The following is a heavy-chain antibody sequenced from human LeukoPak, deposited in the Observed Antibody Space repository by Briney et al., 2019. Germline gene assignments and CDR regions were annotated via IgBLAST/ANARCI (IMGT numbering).Heavy chain of an antibody. CDR1: GYTFTGYY. V-gene: IGHV1-2*02. D-gene: IGHD3-10*01. J-gene: IGHJ6*03. Sequence: GASVKVSCKTSGYTFTGYYMHWVRQAPGQGLEWMGWINPNSGGTNYAQKFQGRVTMTRDTSISTAYMELSRLRSDDTAVYYCARGPVLLWFGESYYYYYYMDVWGKGTTVTISS. CDR3: ARGPVLLWFGESYYYYYYMDV. CDR2: INPNSGGT.